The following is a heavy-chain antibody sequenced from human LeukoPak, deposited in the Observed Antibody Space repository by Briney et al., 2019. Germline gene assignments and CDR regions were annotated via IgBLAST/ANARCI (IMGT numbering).Heavy chain of an antibody. CDR2: ISGSGGST. V-gene: IGHV3-23*01. D-gene: IGHD3-10*01. J-gene: IGHJ6*03. Sequence: GGSLRLSCAASGFTFSSYGMSWVRQAPGKGLEWVSAISGSGGSTYYADSVKGRFTISRDNSKNTLYLQMNSLRAEDTAVYYCAKGPGNYYYYYYMDVWGKGTTVTISS. CDR1: GFTFSSYG. CDR3: AKGPGNYYYYYYMDV.